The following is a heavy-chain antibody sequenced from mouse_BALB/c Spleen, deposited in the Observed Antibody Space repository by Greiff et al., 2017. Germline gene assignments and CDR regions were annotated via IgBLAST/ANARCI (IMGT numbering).Heavy chain of an antibody. CDR1: GYSITSGYY. CDR3: ARDKILRAYGFAY. CDR2: ISYDGSN. V-gene: IGHV3-6*02. D-gene: IGHD1-1*01. Sequence: EVKLQESGPGLVKPSQSLSLTCSVTGYSITSGYYWNWIRQFPGNKLEWMGYISYDGSNNYNPSLKNRISITRDTSKNQFFLKLNSVTTEDTATYYCARDKILRAYGFAYWGQGTLVTVSA. J-gene: IGHJ3*01.